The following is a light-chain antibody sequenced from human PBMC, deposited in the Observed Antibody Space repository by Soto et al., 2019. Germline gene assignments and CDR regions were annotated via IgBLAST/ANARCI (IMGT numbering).Light chain of an antibody. CDR3: AAWDDSLNGPV. V-gene: IGLV1-44*01. CDR1: SSNIGSNT. J-gene: IGLJ2*01. Sequence: QSVLTQPPSASGTPGQRVTISCSGSSSNIGSNTVSWYQHLPGTAPKLLIYSDNQRPSGVPDRFSGSKSGTSASLAISGLQSEDEADYYRAAWDDSLNGPVFGGGTKLTV. CDR2: SDN.